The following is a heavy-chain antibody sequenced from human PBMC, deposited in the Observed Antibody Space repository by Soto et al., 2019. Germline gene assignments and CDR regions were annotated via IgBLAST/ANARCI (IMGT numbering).Heavy chain of an antibody. D-gene: IGHD4-17*01. J-gene: IGHJ4*02. CDR1: GFSLTSSHMG. Sequence: QITLKESGPTLVRPAQTLTLTCDFSGFSLTSSHMGVAWIRQPPGKALEWLALIYWDDDKRYSPSLKNRLAISKYTSRNHVVLTITNVDSVDTATYFCAHAADYDLFTFDHWGPGTMVTVSS. CDR2: IYWDDDK. V-gene: IGHV2-5*02. CDR3: AHAADYDLFTFDH.